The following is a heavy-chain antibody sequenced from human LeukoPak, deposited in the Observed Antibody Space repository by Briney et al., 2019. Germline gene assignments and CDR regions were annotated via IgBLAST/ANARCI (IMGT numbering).Heavy chain of an antibody. Sequence: ASVKVSCKVSGYTLTELSMHWVRQAPGKGLEWMGGFAPEDGETIYAQKFQGRVTMTEDTSTDTAYMELSRLRSEDTAVYYCATTATMVRGVDTYYYYYMDVWGKGTTVTISS. J-gene: IGHJ6*03. CDR2: FAPEDGET. CDR3: ATTATMVRGVDTYYYYYMDV. V-gene: IGHV1-24*01. D-gene: IGHD3-10*01. CDR1: GYTLTELS.